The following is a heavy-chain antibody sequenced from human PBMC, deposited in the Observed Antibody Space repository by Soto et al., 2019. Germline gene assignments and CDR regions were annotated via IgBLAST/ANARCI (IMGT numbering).Heavy chain of an antibody. Sequence: TLSLPCTVSGGCISSGGYYWSWIRQHPGKGLEWIGYIYYSGSTYYNPSLKSRVTISVDTSKNQFSLKLSSVTAADTAVYYCARDRGYSYGCFDYWGQGTLVTVPS. CDR1: GGCISSGGYY. CDR2: IYYSGST. D-gene: IGHD5-18*01. V-gene: IGHV4-31*03. J-gene: IGHJ4*02. CDR3: ARDRGYSYGCFDY.